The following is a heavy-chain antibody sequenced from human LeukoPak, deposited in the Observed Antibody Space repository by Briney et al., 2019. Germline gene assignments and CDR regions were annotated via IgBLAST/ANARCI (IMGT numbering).Heavy chain of an antibody. CDR1: GGSFSGYY. J-gene: IGHJ5*02. V-gene: IGHV4-34*01. CDR2: INHSGST. Sequence: PSETLSLTCAVYGGSFSGYYWSWIRQPPGKGLEWIGEINHSGSTNYNPSLKSRVTISVNTSKNQFSLKLSSVTAADTAVYYCASGRIAAAGSNWFDPWGQGTLVTVSS. CDR3: ASGRIAAAGSNWFDP. D-gene: IGHD6-13*01.